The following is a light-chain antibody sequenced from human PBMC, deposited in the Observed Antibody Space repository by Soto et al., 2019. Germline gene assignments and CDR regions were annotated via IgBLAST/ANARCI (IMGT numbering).Light chain of an antibody. CDR1: QTISSY. J-gene: IGKJ3*01. CDR2: AAS. Sequence: DIQMTPSPSSLSASAGDRVTITCRASQTISSYLNWYQQIPGKAPKLLIYAASSLQSGVPSRFSGSGSGTDFTLTISSLQPEDVATYYCQQSYGTPFTFGPGTKVDVK. CDR3: QQSYGTPFT. V-gene: IGKV1-39*01.